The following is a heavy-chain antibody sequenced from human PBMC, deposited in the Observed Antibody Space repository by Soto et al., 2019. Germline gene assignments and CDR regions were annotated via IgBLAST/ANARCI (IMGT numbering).Heavy chain of an antibody. J-gene: IGHJ4*02. D-gene: IGHD2-21*01. V-gene: IGHV3-33*06. CDR3: AKDRGGGAVVPDY. CDR2: IWYDGSNE. Sequence: QVQLVESGGGVVQPGRSLRLSCAASGFSFSSYGIHWVRQAPGKGLEWVAVIWYDGSNEYYADSVKGRFSISRDNSKSRVYLQMNSLGAEDTAVYYCAKDRGGGAVVPDYWGQGTLVTVSS. CDR1: GFSFSSYG.